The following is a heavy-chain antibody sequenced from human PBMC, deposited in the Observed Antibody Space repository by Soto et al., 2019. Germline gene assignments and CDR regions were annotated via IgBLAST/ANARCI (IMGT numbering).Heavy chain of an antibody. CDR3: ARMATFGSLNWFDP. J-gene: IGHJ5*02. Sequence: ASVKVSCKASGYSFTNNDVSWVRQATGQGLEWMGWMNPGSGDTGYAQKFQGRVTMTRDISIATAYMELSSLRSDDTAIYYCARMATFGSLNWFDPWGQGTLVTVSS. CDR1: GYSFTNND. D-gene: IGHD3-16*01. V-gene: IGHV1-8*01. CDR2: MNPGSGDT.